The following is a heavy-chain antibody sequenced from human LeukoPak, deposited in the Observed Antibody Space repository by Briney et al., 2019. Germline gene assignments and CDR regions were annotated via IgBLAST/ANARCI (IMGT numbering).Heavy chain of an antibody. CDR1: GFTVSNNY. V-gene: IGHV3-53*01. CDR2: IYIACGT. D-gene: IGHD2-21*01. J-gene: IGHJ5*02. Sequence: GGSLRLSCAASGFTVSNNYMSWVRRAAGKGLDWVALIYIACGTYYADSVKGRFTISRDNSKKTLHLQMNSLRAEDTAVYYCVRNSGELGAWGQGTLVTVSS. CDR3: VRNSGELGA.